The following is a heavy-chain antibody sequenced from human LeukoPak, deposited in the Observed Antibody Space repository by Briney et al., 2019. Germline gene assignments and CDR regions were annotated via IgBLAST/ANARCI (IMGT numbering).Heavy chain of an antibody. D-gene: IGHD5-12*01. CDR3: ATTRRSGYVIFDY. J-gene: IGHJ4*02. V-gene: IGHV1-18*01. CDR2: ISTYFVNT. CDR1: GYTFTSYG. Sequence: ASVKVSCKTSGYTFTSYGISWVRQGPGQGLEWMGWISTYFVNTNYAQKFQGRVTMTTDPSTSTAYMELRSLRSDDTAVYYCATTRRSGYVIFDYWGQGTPVTVSS.